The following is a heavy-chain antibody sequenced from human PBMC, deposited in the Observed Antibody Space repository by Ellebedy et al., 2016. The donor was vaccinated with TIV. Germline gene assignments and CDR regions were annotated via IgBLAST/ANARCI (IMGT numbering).Heavy chain of an antibody. Sequence: GESLKISCAASGFTFSRYAMSWVRQAPGKGLEWVSAISGNGVNTYYADSVKGRFTVSRDNSKSTLYLQMSSLRAEDTALYYCATDASYSSSWYDFDSWGQGTLVTVSS. V-gene: IGHV3-23*01. D-gene: IGHD6-13*01. CDR3: ATDASYSSSWYDFDS. J-gene: IGHJ4*02. CDR1: GFTFSRYA. CDR2: ISGNGVNT.